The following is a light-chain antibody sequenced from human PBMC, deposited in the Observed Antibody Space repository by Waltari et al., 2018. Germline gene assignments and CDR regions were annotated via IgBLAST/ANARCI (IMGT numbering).Light chain of an antibody. CDR2: GAS. CDR1: NSISDN. J-gene: IGKJ2*01. Sequence: IDLTQSPATLPLSPGDRATLSCRASNSISDNWAWYQQRPGQAPRLLIYGASTRATGVPARFSGSGSGTEFTLTINSLQSEDFAIYHCQQYNIWPPYTFGQGTTVDI. V-gene: IGKV3-15*01. CDR3: QQYNIWPPYT.